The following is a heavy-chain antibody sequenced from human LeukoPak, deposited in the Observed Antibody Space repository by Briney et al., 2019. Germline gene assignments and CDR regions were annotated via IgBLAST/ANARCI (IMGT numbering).Heavy chain of an antibody. CDR3: VKDSAADSSAFRTLTDY. Sequence: GGSLRLSCAVYGFTFDDYAMHWVRQVPGEGLQWVSGISWNSVIIGYADSVKGRFTISRDNAKNSLYLQMNSLRAEDTALYYCVKDSAADSSAFRTLTDYWGQGTLVTVSS. CDR2: ISWNSVII. CDR1: GFTFDDYA. J-gene: IGHJ4*02. V-gene: IGHV3-9*01. D-gene: IGHD3-22*01.